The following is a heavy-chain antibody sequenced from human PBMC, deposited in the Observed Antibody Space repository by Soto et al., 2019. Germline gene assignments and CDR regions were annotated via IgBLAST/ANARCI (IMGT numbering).Heavy chain of an antibody. J-gene: IGHJ4*02. CDR3: ARGPSLEYCSGGSCYSGRPFDY. CDR2: INHSGST. Sequence: LSLTCAVYGGSFSGYYWIWIRQPPGKVLEWIGEINHSGSTNYNPSLKSRVTISVDTSKNQFSLKLSSVTAADTAVYYCARGPSLEYCSGGSCYSGRPFDYWGQGTLVTVSS. V-gene: IGHV4-34*01. D-gene: IGHD2-15*01. CDR1: GGSFSGYY.